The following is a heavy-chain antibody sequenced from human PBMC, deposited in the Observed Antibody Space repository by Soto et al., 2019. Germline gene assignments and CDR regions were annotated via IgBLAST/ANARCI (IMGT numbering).Heavy chain of an antibody. Sequence: ASVKVSCKASGYKFINHYMHWVRQVPGVGLEWMGIINPNGGGTDYSQKFQGRVTMTRDTSANTVHMELSSLRSEDTGVYFCARDSSASATSYSFDNWGQGTLVTVSS. CDR1: GYKFINHY. CDR3: ARDSSASATSYSFDN. D-gene: IGHD6-25*01. J-gene: IGHJ4*02. CDR2: INPNGGGT. V-gene: IGHV1-46*01.